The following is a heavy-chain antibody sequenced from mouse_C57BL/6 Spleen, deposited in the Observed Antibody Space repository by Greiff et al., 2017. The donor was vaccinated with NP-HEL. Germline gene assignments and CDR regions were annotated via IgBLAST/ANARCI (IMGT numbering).Heavy chain of an antibody. CDR3: TRDYGSSYEAMDY. V-gene: IGHV14-1*01. J-gene: IGHJ4*01. Sequence: EVQLQESGAELVRPGASVKLSCTASGFNIKDSYMHWVKQRPEQGLEWIGRIDPEDGDTEYAPKFPGKATMTADTSSNTAYLQLSSLTSEDTAVYYCTRDYGSSYEAMDYWGQGTSVTVSS. D-gene: IGHD1-1*01. CDR2: IDPEDGDT. CDR1: GFNIKDSY.